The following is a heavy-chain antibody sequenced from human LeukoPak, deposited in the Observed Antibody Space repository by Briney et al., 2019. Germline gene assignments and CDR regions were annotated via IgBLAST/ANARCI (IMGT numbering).Heavy chain of an antibody. CDR1: GYTFTSYY. Sequence: ASVKVSCKASGYTFTSYYMHWVRQAPGQGLEWMGIINPSGGSTSYAQKFQGRVTMTRDTSTSTVYMELSSLRAEDTAVYYCAKDPRSPYIYSSGWYEYFQHWGQGTLVTVSS. V-gene: IGHV1-46*01. CDR2: INPSGGST. D-gene: IGHD6-19*01. CDR3: AKDPRSPYIYSSGWYEYFQH. J-gene: IGHJ1*01.